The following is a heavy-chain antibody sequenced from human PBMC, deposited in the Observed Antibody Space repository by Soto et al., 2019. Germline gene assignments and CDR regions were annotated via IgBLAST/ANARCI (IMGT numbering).Heavy chain of an antibody. CDR3: ASQFCRGGACFNWFAP. D-gene: IGHD2-21*02. Sequence: TSETLSLTCTVSGGSIRSSLYYWSWIRQPPGKGLEWIGYIFDSGITHYNPSLKSRVAMSVDTSKNQFSLNLTSVTAADTAVYFCASQFCRGGACFNWFAPLGPRSPGHRLL. CDR1: GGSIRSSLYY. V-gene: IGHV4-30-4*01. CDR2: IFDSGIT. J-gene: IGHJ5*02.